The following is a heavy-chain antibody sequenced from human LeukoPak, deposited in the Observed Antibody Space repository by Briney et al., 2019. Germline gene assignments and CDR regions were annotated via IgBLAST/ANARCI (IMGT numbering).Heavy chain of an antibody. CDR1: GYTFTSYY. D-gene: IGHD3-3*01. CDR2: INPSGGST. CDR3: ARGLRPAYTILGVRIHYYYYMDV. Sequence: GASVKVSCKASGYTFTSYYMHWVRQAPGQGLEWMGIINPSGGSTSYAQKFQGRVTITRNTSISTAYMELSSLRSEDTAVYYCARGLRPAYTILGVRIHYYYYMDVWGKGTTVTVSS. J-gene: IGHJ6*03. V-gene: IGHV1-46*01.